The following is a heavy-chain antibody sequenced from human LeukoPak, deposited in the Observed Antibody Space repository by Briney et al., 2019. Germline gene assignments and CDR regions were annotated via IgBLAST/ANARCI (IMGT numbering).Heavy chain of an antibody. CDR3: VKDAGTA. V-gene: IGHV3-7*01. D-gene: IGHD2-8*02. J-gene: IGHJ5*02. CDR2: IKKDGSER. Sequence: GGSLRLSCAASGFTFSNNWMSWVRQAPGKGLECVANIKKDGSERYYINSVKGRFTISRDNAKNSVFLQMNSLRAEDTALYYCVKDAGTAWGQGTLVTVSS. CDR1: GFTFSNNW.